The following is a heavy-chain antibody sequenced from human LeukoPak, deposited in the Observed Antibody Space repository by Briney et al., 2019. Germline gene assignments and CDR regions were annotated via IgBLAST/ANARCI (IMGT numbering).Heavy chain of an antibody. Sequence: SETLSLTCTVSGGSISSYYWSWIRQPPGKGLEWIGRIYTSGSTNYNPSLKSRVTMSVDTSKNQFSLKLSSVTAADTAVYYCARTMGYGDYNWFDPWGQGTLVTVSS. CDR2: IYTSGST. CDR3: ARTMGYGDYNWFDP. V-gene: IGHV4-4*07. D-gene: IGHD4-17*01. CDR1: GGSISSYY. J-gene: IGHJ5*02.